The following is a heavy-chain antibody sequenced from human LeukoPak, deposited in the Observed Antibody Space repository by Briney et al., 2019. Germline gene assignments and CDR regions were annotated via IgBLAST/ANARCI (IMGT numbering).Heavy chain of an antibody. CDR1: GYTFTGYY. CDR2: ISAYNGNT. D-gene: IGHD2-2*01. V-gene: IGHV1-18*04. Sequence: GASVKVSCKASGYTFTGYYMHWVRQAPGQGLEWMGWISAYNGNTNYAQTLQGRVTMTTDTSTSTAYMELRSLRSDDTAVYYCARGYCSSASCFLYYYYMDVWGKGATVTVSS. CDR3: ARGYCSSASCFLYYYYMDV. J-gene: IGHJ6*03.